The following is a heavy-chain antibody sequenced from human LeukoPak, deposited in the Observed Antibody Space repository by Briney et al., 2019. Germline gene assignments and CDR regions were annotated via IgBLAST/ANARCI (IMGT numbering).Heavy chain of an antibody. Sequence: GGSLRLSCAASGFTFSSYAMSWVRQAPGKGLEWVSAISGSGGSTYYADSVKGRFTISRDNSKNTLYLQMNSLRSEDTAVYYCARGSFYSNYDGHRHSTYYYYYMDVWGKGTTVTVSS. CDR1: GFTFSSYA. CDR3: ARGSFYSNYDGHRHSTYYYYYMDV. J-gene: IGHJ6*03. V-gene: IGHV3-23*01. D-gene: IGHD4-11*01. CDR2: ISGSGGST.